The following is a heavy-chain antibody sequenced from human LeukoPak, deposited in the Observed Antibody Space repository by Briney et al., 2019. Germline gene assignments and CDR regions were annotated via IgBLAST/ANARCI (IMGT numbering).Heavy chain of an antibody. CDR1: GFTFSSDS. V-gene: IGHV3-21*01. D-gene: IGHD2-2*01. J-gene: IGHJ6*02. Sequence: GGSLRVSCAASGFTFSSDSMNCVRQAPGKGLEWVSSISSSSSYIYYADSVKGRFTISRDNAKNSLYLQMNSLRAEDTAVYYCARDLGYCSSTSCQPILYYYYGMDVWGQGTTVTVSS. CDR2: ISSSSSYI. CDR3: ARDLGYCSSTSCQPILYYYYGMDV.